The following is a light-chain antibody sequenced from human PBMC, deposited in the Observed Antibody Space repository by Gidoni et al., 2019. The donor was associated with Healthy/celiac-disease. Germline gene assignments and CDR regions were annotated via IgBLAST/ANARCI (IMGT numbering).Light chain of an antibody. CDR2: GAS. V-gene: IGKV3-20*01. CDR1: QSVSSSY. Sequence: EIVLTQSPGTLSLSPGERATLSCRASQSVSSSYLAWYQQKPGQAPRLLIYGASSRATGIPDRFSGSGSGTDFTLTISRLEPEDFAVYYCQQYGSSPRTFXHXTKVEIK. CDR3: QQYGSSPRT. J-gene: IGKJ1*01.